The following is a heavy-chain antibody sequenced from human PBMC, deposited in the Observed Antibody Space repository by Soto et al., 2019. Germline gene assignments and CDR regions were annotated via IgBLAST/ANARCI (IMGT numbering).Heavy chain of an antibody. J-gene: IGHJ4*02. CDR1: GGSISSGGYY. D-gene: IGHD3-22*01. Sequence: PSETLSLTCTVSGGSISSGGYYWSWIRQHPGKGLEWIGYIYYSGSTYYNPSLKSRVTISVDTSKNQFSLKLSSVTAADTAVYYCASSDYYDSSGYSNFDYWSQGTLVTVSS. CDR2: IYYSGST. V-gene: IGHV4-31*03. CDR3: ASSDYYDSSGYSNFDY.